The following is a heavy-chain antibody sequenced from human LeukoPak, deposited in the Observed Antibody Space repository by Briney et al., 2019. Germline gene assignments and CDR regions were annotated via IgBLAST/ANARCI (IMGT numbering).Heavy chain of an antibody. Sequence: PGGSLRLSCTASGFTFSDYSMSWVRQAPGGGLEWVSAISPAGDSTTYADSGKGRFTISRDNSKSTLYLQMNGLTAEDTALYYCARRLVTAGITDFFDSWGQGTLVSVSS. CDR3: ARRLVTAGITDFFDS. J-gene: IGHJ4*02. CDR2: ISPAGDST. CDR1: GFTFSDYS. D-gene: IGHD2-2*01. V-gene: IGHV3-23*01.